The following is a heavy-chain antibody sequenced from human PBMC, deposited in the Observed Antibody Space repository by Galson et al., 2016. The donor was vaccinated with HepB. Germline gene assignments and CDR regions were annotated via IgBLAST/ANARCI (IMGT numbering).Heavy chain of an antibody. D-gene: IGHD6-19*01. J-gene: IGHJ3*02. CDR2: IYPGDSNS. V-gene: IGHV5-51*01. CDR1: GYSFTSYW. Sequence: QSGAEVKKPGESVKISCKGSGYSFTSYWIVWVRQMPGKGLECMGAIYPGDSNSKYSPSFQGQVTMSADKSISTAYLQWSSLKASDPAIYYWGRHVGSRSWSCAFDIWGQGTMVTVSS. CDR3: GRHVGSRSWSCAFDI.